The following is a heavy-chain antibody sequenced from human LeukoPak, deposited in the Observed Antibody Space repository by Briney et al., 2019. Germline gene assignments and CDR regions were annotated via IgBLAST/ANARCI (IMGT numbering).Heavy chain of an antibody. CDR2: IYHSGST. V-gene: IGHV4-38-2*02. Sequence: PSETLSLTRTVSGYSISSRYYWGWIRQPPGKGLEWIGSIYHSGSTNYNPSLKSRVTISVETSKNQFSLKLSSVTAADTAVYYCARGPYYDSSGYHFDYWGQGTLVTVSS. CDR1: GYSISSRYY. J-gene: IGHJ4*02. D-gene: IGHD3-22*01. CDR3: ARGPYYDSSGYHFDY.